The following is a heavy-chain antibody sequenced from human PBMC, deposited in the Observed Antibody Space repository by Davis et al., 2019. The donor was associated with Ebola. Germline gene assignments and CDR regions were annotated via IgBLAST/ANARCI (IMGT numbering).Heavy chain of an antibody. CDR1: VITFSSYA. CDR2: ISGSGGST. CDR3: AKDVATVTTGLIFYYYYGMDV. D-gene: IGHD4-11*01. Sequence: GESLKISCTDSVITFSSYAMTWVRQAPGKGLEWVSAISGSGGSTYYADSVKGRFTISRDNSKNTLYLQMNSLRAEDTAVYYCAKDVATVTTGLIFYYYYGMDVWGKGTTVTVSS. J-gene: IGHJ6*04. V-gene: IGHV3-23*01.